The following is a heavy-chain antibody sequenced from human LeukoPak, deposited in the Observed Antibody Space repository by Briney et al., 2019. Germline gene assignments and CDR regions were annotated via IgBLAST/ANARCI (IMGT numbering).Heavy chain of an antibody. Sequence: SETLSLTCTVSGGSISSSNHYWGWIRQPPGKGLEWLGSIYYSGSTYYNPSLKSRVTISVDTSKNQFSLKLSSVTAADTAVYYCARVVLVIASLLAFDIWGQGTMVTVSS. V-gene: IGHV4-39*01. J-gene: IGHJ3*02. CDR1: GGSISSSNHY. D-gene: IGHD2-21*01. CDR3: ARVVLVIASLLAFDI. CDR2: IYYSGST.